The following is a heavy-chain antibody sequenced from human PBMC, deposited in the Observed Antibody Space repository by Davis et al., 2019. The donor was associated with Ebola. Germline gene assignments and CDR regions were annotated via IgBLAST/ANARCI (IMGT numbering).Heavy chain of an antibody. J-gene: IGHJ4*02. V-gene: IGHV3-15*01. Sequence: GGSLRLSCAASGFTFSNAWMSWVRQAPGKGLEWVGRIKSKTDGGTTDYAAPVKGRFTISRDDSKNTLYLQMNSLKTEDTAVYYCTTSGEVDFWSGYYTGSDYWGQGTLVTVSS. D-gene: IGHD3-3*01. CDR2: IKSKTDGGTT. CDR3: TTSGEVDFWSGYYTGSDY. CDR1: GFTFSNAW.